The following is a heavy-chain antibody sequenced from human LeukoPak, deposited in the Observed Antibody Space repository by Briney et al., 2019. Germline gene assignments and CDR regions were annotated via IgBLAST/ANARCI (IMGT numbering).Heavy chain of an antibody. Sequence: APVKVSCTASGYTFTSYDINWVRQATGQGREWMGWMSPKSGNTGYAQKFQGRVTITRNTSISTAYMELSSLRSEDTAVYYCARSDSSITIFGVVIVNSIDYWGQGTLVTVSS. J-gene: IGHJ4*02. CDR1: GYTFTSYD. D-gene: IGHD3-3*01. V-gene: IGHV1-8*03. CDR2: MSPKSGNT. CDR3: ARSDSSITIFGVVIVNSIDY.